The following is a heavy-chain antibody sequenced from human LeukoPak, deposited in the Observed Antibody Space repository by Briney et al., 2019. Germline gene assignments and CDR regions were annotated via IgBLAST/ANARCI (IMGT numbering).Heavy chain of an antibody. CDR2: IWYDGSNK. Sequence: GGSLRLSCAASGFTFSSYGMLGVRQAPGKGLEGVAVIWYDGSNKYYADSVKGRFTISKDNSKNTLYVQMYSLRAEDTAVYYCARRRGYSGYDLDYWGQGTLVTVSS. V-gene: IGHV3-33*01. J-gene: IGHJ4*02. CDR1: GFTFSSYG. CDR3: ARRRGYSGYDLDY. D-gene: IGHD5-12*01.